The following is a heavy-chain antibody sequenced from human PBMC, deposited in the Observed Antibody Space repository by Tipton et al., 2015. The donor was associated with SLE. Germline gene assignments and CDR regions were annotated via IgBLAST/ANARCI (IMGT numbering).Heavy chain of an antibody. D-gene: IGHD2-8*02. Sequence: TLSLTCTVSGGSISSYYWSWIRQPPGKGLEWIGYIYYSGSTNYNPSLKSRVTISVDTSKNQFSLKLSSVTAADTAVYYCARSAPDCTGGVCYLYCFDYWGQGTLVTVSS. CDR3: ARSAPDCTGGVCYLYCFDY. V-gene: IGHV4-59*08. CDR1: GGSISSYY. CDR2: IYYSGST. J-gene: IGHJ4*02.